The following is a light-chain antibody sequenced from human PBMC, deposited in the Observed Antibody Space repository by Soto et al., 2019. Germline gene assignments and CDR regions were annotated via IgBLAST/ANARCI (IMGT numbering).Light chain of an antibody. CDR1: QSISAY. V-gene: IGKV1-39*01. J-gene: IGKJ5*01. CDR2: AAT. Sequence: DIQMTQYPSSMFASVGDRVTITCRASQSISAYLNWYQQRPGKAPSLLIYAATRLHSGVPSRFSGSGSGTDFTLTISSLQPEDFATYYCQRSYRSISFGQGTRLEMK. CDR3: QRSYRSIS.